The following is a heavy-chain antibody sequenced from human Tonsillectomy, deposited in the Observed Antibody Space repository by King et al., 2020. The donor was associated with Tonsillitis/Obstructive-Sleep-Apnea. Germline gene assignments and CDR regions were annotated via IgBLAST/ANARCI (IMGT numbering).Heavy chain of an antibody. J-gene: IGHJ3*02. D-gene: IGHD4-17*01. CDR1: GFTFSNAW. V-gene: IGHV3-15*01. CDR3: TKTCGDYVGAFDI. Sequence: QLVQSGGGLVMPGGSLRLSCAASGFTFSNAWMSWVRQAPGKGLEWVGRIKSKTDGGTTDYAAPVKGRFTISRDDSKNTLYLQMNSLKTEDTAVYYCTKTCGDYVGAFDIWGQGTMVTVSS. CDR2: IKSKTDGGTT.